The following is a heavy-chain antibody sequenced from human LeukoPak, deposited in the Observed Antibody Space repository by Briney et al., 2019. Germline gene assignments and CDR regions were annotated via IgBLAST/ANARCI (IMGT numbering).Heavy chain of an antibody. V-gene: IGHV4-59*12. CDR3: AREGVDYYDSSGYPRFDY. CDR2: IYYSGST. J-gene: IGHJ4*02. D-gene: IGHD3-22*01. CDR1: GGSISSYY. Sequence: SETLSLTCTVSGGSISSYYWSWIRQPPGKGLEWIGYIYYSGSTNYNPSLKSRVTISVDTSKNQFSLKLSSVTAADTAVYYCAREGVDYYDSSGYPRFDYWGQGTLVTVSS.